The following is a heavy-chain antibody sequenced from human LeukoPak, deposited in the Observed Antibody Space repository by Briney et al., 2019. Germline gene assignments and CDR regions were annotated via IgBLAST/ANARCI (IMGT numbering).Heavy chain of an antibody. V-gene: IGHV4-39*01. J-gene: IGHJ4*02. Sequence: SETLSLTCTVSGGSISSSSYYWGWIRQPPGKGLEWIGSIYYSGSTYYNPSLKSRVTISVDTSKNQFSLRLSSVTAADAAVYYCARLYYYDSSGYPLPFDYWGQGTLVTVSS. CDR3: ARLYYYDSSGYPLPFDY. CDR2: IYYSGST. CDR1: GGSISSSSYY. D-gene: IGHD3-22*01.